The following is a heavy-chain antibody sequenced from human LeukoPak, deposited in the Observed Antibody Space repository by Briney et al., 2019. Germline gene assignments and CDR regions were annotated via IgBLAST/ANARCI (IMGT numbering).Heavy chain of an antibody. D-gene: IGHD1-26*01. CDR2: IYHSGST. CDR1: GGSISSGGYS. Sequence: SETLSLTCAVSGGSISSGGYSWSWIRQPPGKGLEWIGYIYHSGSTYYNPSLKGRVTISVDRSKNQFSLKLSSVTAADTAVYYCARETVGATLDYWGQGTLVTVSS. V-gene: IGHV4-30-2*01. J-gene: IGHJ4*02. CDR3: ARETVGATLDY.